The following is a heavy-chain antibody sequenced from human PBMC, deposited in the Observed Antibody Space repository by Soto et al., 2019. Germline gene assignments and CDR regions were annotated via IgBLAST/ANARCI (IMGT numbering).Heavy chain of an antibody. J-gene: IGHJ4*02. Sequence: VASVKVSCKASGGTFSSYRINWVRQAPGQGLEWVGGIVPIYRTADYAQKFQGRVTITADESARISYMELRSLKSQDTAVYYCVRDSGAKLSSSWGQGTLVTVSS. V-gene: IGHV1-69*13. CDR2: IVPIYRTA. D-gene: IGHD6-13*01. CDR1: GGTFSSYR. CDR3: VRDSGAKLSSS.